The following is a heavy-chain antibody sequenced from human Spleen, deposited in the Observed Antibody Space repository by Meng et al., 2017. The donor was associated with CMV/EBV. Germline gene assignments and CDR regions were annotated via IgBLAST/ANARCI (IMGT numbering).Heavy chain of an antibody. V-gene: IGHV3-21*01. D-gene: IGHD2-15*01. J-gene: IGHJ6*02. CDR3: ASLSGGSWIYYYGMDV. CDR2: ISSSSYI. Sequence: GGSLRLSCAASGFTFSSYSMNWVRQAPGKGLEWVSSISSSSYIYYADSVKGRFTISRDNAKNSLYLQMNSLRAEDTAVYYCASLSGGSWIYYYGMDVWGQGTTVTVSS. CDR1: GFTFSSYS.